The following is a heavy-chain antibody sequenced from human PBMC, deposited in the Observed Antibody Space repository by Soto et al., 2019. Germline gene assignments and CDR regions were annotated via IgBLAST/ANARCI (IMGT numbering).Heavy chain of an antibody. V-gene: IGHV1-69*17. J-gene: IGHJ5*02. CDR3: ARNTHSAGGWFDT. D-gene: IGHD2-15*01. Sequence: QVQLVQSGAELKKPGSSVKVSCQASGGTSRSLSITWVRQAPGQGLEWMGGITPLFGIPNYPQKFQGRLMISAEKSTGTDHLERTSLTSEDTAVYYCARNTHSAGGWFDTWGRGTLVTVSS. CDR2: ITPLFGIP. CDR1: GGTSRSLS.